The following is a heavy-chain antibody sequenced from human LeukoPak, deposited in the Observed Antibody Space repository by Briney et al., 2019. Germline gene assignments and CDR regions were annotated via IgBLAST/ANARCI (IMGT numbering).Heavy chain of an antibody. Sequence: GGSLRLSCAASGFTSSNYWMGWVRQAPGKGLEWVANIKQDGSEIYYVDSVKGRFTISRDTAKDSLYLQMNSLRAEDTVVYYCARDRGYSGYDLYDYWGQGTLVTVSS. V-gene: IGHV3-7*01. J-gene: IGHJ4*02. CDR3: ARDRGYSGYDLYDY. CDR2: IKQDGSEI. CDR1: GFTSSNYW. D-gene: IGHD5-12*01.